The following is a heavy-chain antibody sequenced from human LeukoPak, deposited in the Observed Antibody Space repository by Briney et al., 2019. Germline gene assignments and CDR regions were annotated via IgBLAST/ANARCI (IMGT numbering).Heavy chain of an antibody. CDR1: GYTFTGYY. D-gene: IGHD7-27*01. V-gene: IGHV1-2*02. J-gene: IGHJ4*02. CDR3: ARTNNWGFLFGY. Sequence: GESLKISCKASGYTFTGYYMHWVRQAPGQGLEWMGWINPNSGGTNYAQKFQGRVTMTRDTSISTAYMELSRLRSDDTAVYYCARTNNWGFLFGYWGQGTLVTVSS. CDR2: INPNSGGT.